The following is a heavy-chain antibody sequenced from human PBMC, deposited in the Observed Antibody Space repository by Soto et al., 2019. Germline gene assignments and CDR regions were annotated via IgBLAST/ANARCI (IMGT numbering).Heavy chain of an antibody. Sequence: QVQLVQSGAEVEKPGASVKVSCKASGYAFIDYAMHWVRQAPGQRPEWMGWINPANGDTRYSPNFQGRVTMTRDTSTNTVYMKWTGLRSEDTAIYYFGGDPWSHRGISLDNGGREPWSPSP. CDR2: INPANGDT. CDR1: GYAFIDYA. CDR3: GGDPWSHRGISLDN. J-gene: IGHJ4*02. V-gene: IGHV1-3*01. D-gene: IGHD6-13*01.